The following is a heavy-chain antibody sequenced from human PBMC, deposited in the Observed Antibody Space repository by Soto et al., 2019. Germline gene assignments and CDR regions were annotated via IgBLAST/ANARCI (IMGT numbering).Heavy chain of an antibody. Sequence: QVQLQESGPGLVKPSQTLSLTCTVSGASISSGGYYWSWIRQHPGKGLEWIGYIYYSGSTYYNPSLKSRVTISVDTAKNQLALRLVSVTAADTAVYYCARDRVDSSGWFRFFQQWGQGTLVTVSS. CDR1: GASISSGGYY. V-gene: IGHV4-31*03. CDR2: IYYSGST. J-gene: IGHJ1*01. CDR3: ARDRVDSSGWFRFFQQ. D-gene: IGHD6-19*01.